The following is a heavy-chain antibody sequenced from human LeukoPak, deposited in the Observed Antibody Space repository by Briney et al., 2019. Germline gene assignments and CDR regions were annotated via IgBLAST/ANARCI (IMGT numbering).Heavy chain of an antibody. V-gene: IGHV3-11*04. Sequence: GGSLRLSCEASGFTFSDPYMSWIRQAPGKGLECLSYISGSGTDINYADSVRGRFTISRDNAKNLLYLQMNDLRVEDTAVYYCARTARHLDYWGQGTLVSVSS. CDR1: GFTFSDPY. J-gene: IGHJ4*02. D-gene: IGHD5-18*01. CDR3: ARTARHLDY. CDR2: ISGSGTDI.